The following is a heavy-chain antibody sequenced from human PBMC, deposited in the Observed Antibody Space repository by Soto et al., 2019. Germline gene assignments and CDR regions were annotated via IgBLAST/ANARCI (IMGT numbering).Heavy chain of an antibody. Sequence: QVQLQESGPGLVKPSQTLSLTCTVSGGSISSGDYYWSWIRQPPGKGLEWIGYIYYSGSTYYNPSLKSRVTLSVDTSKNQFSLKLSSVTAADTAVYYCAGPITLARGGQAHYYYYGMDVWGQGTTVTVSS. CDR2: IYYSGST. V-gene: IGHV4-30-4*01. CDR1: GGSISSGDYY. CDR3: AGPITLARGGQAHYYYYGMDV. D-gene: IGHD3-10*01. J-gene: IGHJ6*02.